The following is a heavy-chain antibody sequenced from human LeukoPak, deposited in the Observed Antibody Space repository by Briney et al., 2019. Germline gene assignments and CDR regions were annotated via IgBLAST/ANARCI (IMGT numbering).Heavy chain of an antibody. CDR3: ARDMRDSSGYLFDY. V-gene: IGHV1-2*02. CDR2: INPNSGGT. CDR1: GYTFTGYY. J-gene: IGHJ4*02. D-gene: IGHD3-22*01. Sequence: ASVKVSCKASGYTFTGYYMHWVRQAPGQGLEWMGWINPNSGGTNYAQKFQGRVTMTRDTSISTAYMELSRLRSDDTAVYYCARDMRDSSGYLFDYWGRGTLVTVSS.